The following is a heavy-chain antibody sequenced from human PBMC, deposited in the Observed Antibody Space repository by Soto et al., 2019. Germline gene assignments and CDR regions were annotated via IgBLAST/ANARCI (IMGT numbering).Heavy chain of an antibody. CDR3: ASRDYNEAVDI. J-gene: IGHJ3*02. Sequence: QVQLQESGPGLVKPSETLSLTCTVSGASISSYYWSWIRQPPGKGLEWIGYIFYSGNTNYNPSLQSRVTISVDTSKNQFSLKLNSVTAADTAVYYGASRDYNEAVDIWGQGTVVTVSS. D-gene: IGHD4-4*01. CDR2: IFYSGNT. CDR1: GASISSYY. V-gene: IGHV4-59*01.